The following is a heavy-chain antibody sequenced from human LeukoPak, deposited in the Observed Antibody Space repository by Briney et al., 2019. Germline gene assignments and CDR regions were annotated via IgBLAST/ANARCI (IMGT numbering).Heavy chain of an antibody. V-gene: IGHV3-23*01. D-gene: IGHD3-22*01. CDR1: GFTFSSYG. J-gene: IGHJ4*02. CDR3: ARDRGYYYDLGPLDY. Sequence: GGSLRLSCTVSGFTFSSYGMSWVRQAPGKGLEWVSAISGSGGSTYYADSVKGRFTISRDNSKNTLYLQMGSLRAEDMAVYYCARDRGYYYDLGPLDYWGQGTLVTVSS. CDR2: ISGSGGST.